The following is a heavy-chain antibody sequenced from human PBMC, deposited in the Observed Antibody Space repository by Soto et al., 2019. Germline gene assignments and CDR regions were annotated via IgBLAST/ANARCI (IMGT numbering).Heavy chain of an antibody. V-gene: IGHV1-3*01. CDR2: INAGNGNT. Sequence: QVQLVQSGAEVKKPGASVKVSCKASGYTFTSYAMHWVRQAPGQRLEWMGWINAGNGNTKYSQKFQGRVTITRDTSASTAYMELSSLRSEDTAVYYCARDGVERPYYYYYGMDVWGQGTTVTVSS. CDR1: GYTFTSYA. J-gene: IGHJ6*02. CDR3: ARDGVERPYYYYYGMDV. D-gene: IGHD1-1*01.